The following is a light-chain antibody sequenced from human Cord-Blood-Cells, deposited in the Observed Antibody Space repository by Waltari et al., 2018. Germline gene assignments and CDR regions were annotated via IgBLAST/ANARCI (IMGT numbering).Light chain of an antibody. V-gene: IGKV3-11*01. Sequence: EIVLTQSPATLPLSPGERATLSCRASQSVSSYLAWYQQKPGQAPRLLIYDASNRATGIPARFSGSGSETDFTLTISSLEPEDFAFYYCQQRSNSIFTFGPGTKVDIK. CDR1: QSVSSY. J-gene: IGKJ3*01. CDR2: DAS. CDR3: QQRSNSIFT.